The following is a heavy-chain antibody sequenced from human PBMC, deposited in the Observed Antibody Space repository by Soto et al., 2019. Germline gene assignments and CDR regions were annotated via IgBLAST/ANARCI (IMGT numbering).Heavy chain of an antibody. CDR3: AKDRPSGSRPYYYGMDV. D-gene: IGHD1-26*01. J-gene: IGHJ6*02. Sequence: QVQLVESGGGVVQPGRSLRLSCAASGFTLSSYGMHWVRQAPGKGLEWVAVISYDGSNKYYADSVKGRFTISRDNSKNTLYLQMNSLRAEDTAVYYCAKDRPSGSRPYYYGMDVWGQGTTVTVSS. V-gene: IGHV3-30*18. CDR2: ISYDGSNK. CDR1: GFTLSSYG.